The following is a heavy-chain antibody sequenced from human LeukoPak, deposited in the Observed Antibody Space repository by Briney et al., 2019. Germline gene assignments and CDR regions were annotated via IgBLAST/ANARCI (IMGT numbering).Heavy chain of an antibody. V-gene: IGHV4-34*01. CDR3: ARGRGYNSFDY. D-gene: IGHD5-24*01. Sequence: SETLSLTCAVYGGSFSGYFWSWIRQSPGKGLEWIGEINHSGSTNYNPSLKSRVTISVDASKNQFSLKLSSVTAADTAVYYCARGRGYNSFDYWGQGTQVTVSS. CDR2: INHSGST. J-gene: IGHJ4*02. CDR1: GGSFSGYF.